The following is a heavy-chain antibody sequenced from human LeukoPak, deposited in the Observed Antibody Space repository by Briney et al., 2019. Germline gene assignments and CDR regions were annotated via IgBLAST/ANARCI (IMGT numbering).Heavy chain of an antibody. V-gene: IGHV4-38-2*01. CDR2: IYHSGST. D-gene: IGHD2-8*01. Sequence: PSETLSLTCAVSGYSISSGYYWGWIRKPPGKGLEWIGSIYHSGSTYYNPSLKSRVTISVDTSKNQFSLKLSSVTAADTAVYYCARHGFAVVLMEYAIGWFDPWGQGTLVTVSS. J-gene: IGHJ5*02. CDR3: ARHGFAVVLMEYAIGWFDP. CDR1: GYSISSGYY.